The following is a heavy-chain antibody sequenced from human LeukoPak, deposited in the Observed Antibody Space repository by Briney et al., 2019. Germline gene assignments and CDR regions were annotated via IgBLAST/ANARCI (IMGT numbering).Heavy chain of an antibody. CDR1: GFTFSSYA. CDR3: ARDIYDSSGYAFDY. Sequence: GRSLRLSCAASGFTFSSYAMHWVRQAPGKGLEWVAVISYDGSNKYYADSVKGRFTISRDNSKNTLCLQMNSLRAEDTAVYYCARDIYDSSGYAFDYWGQGTLVTVSS. V-gene: IGHV3-30-3*01. D-gene: IGHD3-22*01. J-gene: IGHJ4*02. CDR2: ISYDGSNK.